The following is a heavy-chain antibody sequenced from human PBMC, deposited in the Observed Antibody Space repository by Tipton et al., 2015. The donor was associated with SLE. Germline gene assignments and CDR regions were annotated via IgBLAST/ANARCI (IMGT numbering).Heavy chain of an antibody. J-gene: IGHJ4*02. CDR2: LYYRGST. CDR1: GDSISNNNYY. CDR3: ARRGNLLGT. Sequence: TLSLTCTLSGDSISNNNYYWAWIRQPPGKGLEWVGNLYYRGSTYYNPSLKSRVTISADRSKNHFSLRLTSVTAADTAIYYCARRGNLLGTWGQGTLVTVSS. D-gene: IGHD1-7*01. V-gene: IGHV4-39*02.